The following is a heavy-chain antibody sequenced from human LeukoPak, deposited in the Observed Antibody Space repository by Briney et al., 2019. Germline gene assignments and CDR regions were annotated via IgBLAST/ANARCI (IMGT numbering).Heavy chain of an antibody. CDR3: ARSYDSSGSDAFDI. Sequence: GGSLRLSCAASGFIFSNFWMNWVRQAPGKGLEWVANIKQDGSEKYYVDSVKGRFTISRDNAKNSLYLQMNSLRAEDTAVYYCARSYDSSGSDAFDIWGQGTMVTVSS. CDR1: GFIFSNFW. CDR2: IKQDGSEK. V-gene: IGHV3-7*03. J-gene: IGHJ3*02. D-gene: IGHD3-22*01.